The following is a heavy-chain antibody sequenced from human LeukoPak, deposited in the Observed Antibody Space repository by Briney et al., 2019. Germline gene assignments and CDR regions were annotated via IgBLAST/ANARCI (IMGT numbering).Heavy chain of an antibody. V-gene: IGHV3-74*01. J-gene: IGHJ3*02. CDR3: ATELSDSGACSGNDFDN. CDR2: INSDGSYT. Sequence: PGGSLRLSCTASGFTFNTYWMHWVRQAPGKGLVWVSLINSDGSYTYFADSVKGRFTISRDNAQSTLYLQMNSLRAEDTAVYYCATELSDSGACSGNDFDNWGQGTVVSVSS. D-gene: IGHD2-21*02. CDR1: GFTFNTYW.